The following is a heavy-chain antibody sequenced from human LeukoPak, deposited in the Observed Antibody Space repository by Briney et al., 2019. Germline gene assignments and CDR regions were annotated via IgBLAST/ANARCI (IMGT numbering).Heavy chain of an antibody. D-gene: IGHD2-15*01. CDR1: GYTLTELS. CDR3: ATERLYCSGGSCYPFFDY. CDR2: FDPEDGET. V-gene: IGHV1-24*01. J-gene: IGHJ4*02. Sequence: ASVKVSCKVSGYTLTELSMHWVRQAPGKGLEWMGGFDPEDGETIYAQKFQGRVTMTEDTSTDPAYMELSSLRSEDTAVYSCATERLYCSGGSCYPFFDYWGQGTLVTVSS.